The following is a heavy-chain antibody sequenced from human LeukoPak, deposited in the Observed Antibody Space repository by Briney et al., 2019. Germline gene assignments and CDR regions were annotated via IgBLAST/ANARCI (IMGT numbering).Heavy chain of an antibody. CDR1: GFSLSTSGVG. CDR2: IYWNDDK. D-gene: IGHD6-19*01. J-gene: IGHJ3*02. CDR3: AHRRIAVAENDAFDI. Sequence: VSGPTLVNPTQTLTLTCTFSGFSLSTSGVGVGWIRQPPGKALEWLALIYWNDDKRYSPSLKSRLTITKDTSKNQVVLTMTNMDPVDTATYYCAHRRIAVAENDAFDIWGQGTMVTVSS. V-gene: IGHV2-5*01.